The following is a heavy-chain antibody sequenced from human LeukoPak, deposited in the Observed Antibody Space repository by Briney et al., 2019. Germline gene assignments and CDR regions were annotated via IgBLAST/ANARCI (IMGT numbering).Heavy chain of an antibody. J-gene: IGHJ3*02. D-gene: IGHD6-13*01. Sequence: GGSLRLSCAASGFTFSSYAMHWVRQAPGKGLEWVAVISYDGSNKYYADSVKGRFTISRDNSKNTLYLQMNSLRAEDTAVYYCVRDRYIIAARSDAFDIWGQGTMVTVSS. V-gene: IGHV3-30*04. CDR2: ISYDGSNK. CDR1: GFTFSSYA. CDR3: VRDRYIIAARSDAFDI.